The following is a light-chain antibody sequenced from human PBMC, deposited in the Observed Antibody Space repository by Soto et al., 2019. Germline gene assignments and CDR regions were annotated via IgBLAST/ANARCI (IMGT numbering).Light chain of an antibody. CDR3: CSSAISRTWV. CDR2: DGN. J-gene: IGLJ3*02. Sequence: QSALTQPASVSGSPGQSITISCIGISSDVGNNNLVSWYQQHPGKAPKLMIYDGNKRPSGVSNRFSGSKSGNTASLTVSGLQTEDEADYYCCSSAISRTWVFGGGTKVTVL. V-gene: IGLV2-23*01. CDR1: SSDVGNNNL.